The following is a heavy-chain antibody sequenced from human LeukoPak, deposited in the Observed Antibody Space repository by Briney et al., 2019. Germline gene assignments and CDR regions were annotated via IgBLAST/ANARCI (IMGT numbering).Heavy chain of an antibody. CDR1: GFAFSSYA. CDR3: ARACRGYYGAWSYYNDAFYI. V-gene: IGHV3-13*04. J-gene: IGHJ3*02. D-gene: IGHD3-10*01. Sequence: GGSLRLSCAASGFAFSSYAKHWVRQATGKGLEWVSAIGTAGGTYYPGSVKGRFTISRENAKNSLYLQLNSLRARDMAVYYCARACRGYYGAWSYYNDAFYICDQGTMVTVSS. CDR2: IGTAGGT.